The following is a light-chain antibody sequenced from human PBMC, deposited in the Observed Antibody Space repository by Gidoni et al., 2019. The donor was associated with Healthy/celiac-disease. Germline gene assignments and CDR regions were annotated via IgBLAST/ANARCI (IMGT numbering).Light chain of an antibody. J-gene: IGLJ2*01. CDR3: SSYDASSNVL. CDR1: SSDVGGYNF. CDR2: EVS. Sequence: QSARTQPPSASGSPGQPVTISCTGTSSDVGGYNFVSWYQQHPGKAPKLMIYEVSKRPSGVPDRFSGSKSGSTASLTVSGLQAEDEADYYCSSYDASSNVLFGGGTKLTVL. V-gene: IGLV2-8*01.